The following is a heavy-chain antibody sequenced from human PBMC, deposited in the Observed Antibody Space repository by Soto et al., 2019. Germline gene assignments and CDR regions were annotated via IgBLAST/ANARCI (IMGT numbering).Heavy chain of an antibody. D-gene: IGHD1-7*01. J-gene: IGHJ5*02. V-gene: IGHV4-30-4*01. Sequence: PSETLSLTCTVSGGSISSGDYYWSWIRQPPGKGLEWIGYIYYSGSTYYNPSLKSRVTISVDTSKNQFSLKLSSVTAADTAVYYCARAGQETGTMRDNWFDPWGQGTPVTVSS. CDR2: IYYSGST. CDR3: ARAGQETGTMRDNWFDP. CDR1: GGSISSGDYY.